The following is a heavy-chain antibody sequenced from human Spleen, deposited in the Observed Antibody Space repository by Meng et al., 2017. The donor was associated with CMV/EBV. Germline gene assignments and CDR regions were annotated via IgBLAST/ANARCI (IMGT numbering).Heavy chain of an antibody. CDR2: IYYSGST. Sequence: VCCGSISSGGSYWSWLRQHPEKGLEWIANIYYSGSTHYNPSLKRRATLSVDTSKNQFSLRLGSVTDADTAVYFCARASPGWDYFDYWGRGTLVTVSS. CDR1: CGSISSGGSY. J-gene: IGHJ4*02. D-gene: IGHD1-14*01. V-gene: IGHV4-31*02. CDR3: ARASPGWDYFDY.